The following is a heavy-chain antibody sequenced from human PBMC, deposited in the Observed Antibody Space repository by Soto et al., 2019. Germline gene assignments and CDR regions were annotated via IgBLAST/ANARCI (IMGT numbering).Heavy chain of an antibody. CDR1: GYTFTSYD. CDR2: MNPNSGNT. CDR3: ARGAYSYGYTLFAY. J-gene: IGHJ4*02. Sequence: QVQLVQSGAEVKKPGASVKVSCKASGYTFTSYDINWVRQATGQGLEWMGWMNPNSGNTGYAQKFQGRVPMTRNTSISTAYMALSSLRSEDTAVYSCARGAYSYGYTLFAYWGQGTLVTVSA. D-gene: IGHD5-18*01. V-gene: IGHV1-8*01.